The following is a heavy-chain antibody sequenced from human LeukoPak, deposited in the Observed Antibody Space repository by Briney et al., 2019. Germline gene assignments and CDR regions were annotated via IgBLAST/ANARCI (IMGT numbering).Heavy chain of an antibody. D-gene: IGHD4-11*01. Sequence: PSETLSLTCSVSGFSISSGYYWGWIRQPPGKGLDWIGSIYHSGSTLYSPSLKRRVPISVDTSKNQLSLSLNSVTAADTAVYYCAAYSDYVSYWGQGTLITVSS. J-gene: IGHJ4*02. CDR3: AAYSDYVSY. V-gene: IGHV4-38-2*02. CDR2: IYHSGST. CDR1: GFSISSGYY.